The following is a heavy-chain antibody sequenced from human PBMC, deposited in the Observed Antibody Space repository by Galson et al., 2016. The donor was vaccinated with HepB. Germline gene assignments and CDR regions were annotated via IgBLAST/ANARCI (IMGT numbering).Heavy chain of an antibody. V-gene: IGHV1-46*01. CDR1: GYTFTSYH. CDR3: AYSRGYWAFDD. CDR2: VDPSGGST. Sequence: SVKFSCKASGYTFTSYHMHWVRQAPGQGLEWMGSVDPSGGSTNYAQKFQGRVTMTRDTSTTTVYMELSSLRSEDTAVYYCAYSRGYWAFDDWGQGTLVTVSS. D-gene: IGHD3-22*01. J-gene: IGHJ4*02.